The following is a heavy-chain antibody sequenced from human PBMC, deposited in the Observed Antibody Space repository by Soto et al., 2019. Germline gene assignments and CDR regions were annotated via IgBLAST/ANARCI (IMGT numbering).Heavy chain of an antibody. V-gene: IGHV3-30*18. Sequence: QVQLVDSGGGVVQPGRSLRLSCAASGFTFSNYGMHWVRQAPGKGLEWVALIPYDGYNKYYADSVKGRFTISRDSSKSTLYLQMDSLKAEDTAVYYCAKDPANVEIHGAFDYWGQGTLVTVSS. CDR1: GFTFSNYG. D-gene: IGHD4-17*01. CDR2: IPYDGYNK. J-gene: IGHJ4*02. CDR3: AKDPANVEIHGAFDY.